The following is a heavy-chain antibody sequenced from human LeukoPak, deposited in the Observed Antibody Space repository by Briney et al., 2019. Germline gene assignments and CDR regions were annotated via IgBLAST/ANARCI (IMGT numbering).Heavy chain of an antibody. CDR3: ARDYTVALGTTTYFQH. V-gene: IGHV7-4-1*02. CDR2: INTNTGNP. CDR1: GYIFSIYA. J-gene: IGHJ1*01. Sequence: EASVKVSCKASGYIFSIYAMIWVRQAPGQGLELMGWINTNTGNPTYAQGFTGRFVFSLDTSVSTAYLQISRLKAEDTAVYYCARDYTVALGTTTYFQHWGQGTLVTVSS. D-gene: IGHD1-7*01.